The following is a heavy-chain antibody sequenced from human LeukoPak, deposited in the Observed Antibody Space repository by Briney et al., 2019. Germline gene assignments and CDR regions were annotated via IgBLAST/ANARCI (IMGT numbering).Heavy chain of an antibody. J-gene: IGHJ6*02. CDR1: GFTFSSYG. V-gene: IGHV3-30*03. CDR2: ISYDGSNK. D-gene: IGHD5-18*01. Sequence: GGSLRLSCAASGFTFSSYGMHWVRQAPGKGLEWVAVISYDGSNKYYADSVKGRFTISRDNSKNTLYLQMNSLRAEDTAVYYCARSGDSYGPYYYGMDVWGQGTTVTVSS. CDR3: ARSGDSYGPYYYGMDV.